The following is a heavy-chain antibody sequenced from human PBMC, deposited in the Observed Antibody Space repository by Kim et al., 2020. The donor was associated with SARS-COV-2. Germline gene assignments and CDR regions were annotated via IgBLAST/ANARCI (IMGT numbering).Heavy chain of an antibody. CDR1: GYTFTSYA. D-gene: IGHD5-18*01. J-gene: IGHJ6*02. CDR2: INAGNGNT. V-gene: IGHV1-3*01. CDR3: ARDPTGYSNGSRFYGMDV. Sequence: ASVKVSCKASGYTFTSYAMHWVRQAPGQRLEWMGWINAGNGNTKYSQKFQGRVTITRDTSASTAYMELSSLRSEDTAVYYCARDPTGYSNGSRFYGMDVWGRGTTVTVSS.